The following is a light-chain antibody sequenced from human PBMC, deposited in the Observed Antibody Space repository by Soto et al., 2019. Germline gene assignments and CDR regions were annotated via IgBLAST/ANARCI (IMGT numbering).Light chain of an antibody. CDR1: SSDVGGYNY. CDR3: SSYTSSSIDYA. Sequence: QSALTQPASVSGSPGQSITISCTGTSSDVGGYNYVSWYQQHPGKDPKLMIYEVSNRHSGVSNRFSGSKSGNTASQIISGLQAEDEADYYCSSYTSSSIDYAFGTGTKVTVL. J-gene: IGLJ1*01. CDR2: EVS. V-gene: IGLV2-14*01.